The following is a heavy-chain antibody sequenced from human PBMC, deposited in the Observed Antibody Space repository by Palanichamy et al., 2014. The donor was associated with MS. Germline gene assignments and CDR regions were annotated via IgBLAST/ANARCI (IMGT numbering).Heavy chain of an antibody. CDR2: IYFSGTT. J-gene: IGHJ4*02. CDR1: GGSISGYF. V-gene: IGHV4-59*08. D-gene: IGHD5-12*01. CDR3: ARQRYSYGSFDY. Sequence: QVQLQESGPGLVKPSETLSLTCTVSGGSISGYFWSWIRQPPGKELEWIAYIYFSGTTNYNPSLKSRVTISLDKSKNQFSLKLSSVAAADTAMYFCARQRYSYGSFDYWGQGIPVTVSS.